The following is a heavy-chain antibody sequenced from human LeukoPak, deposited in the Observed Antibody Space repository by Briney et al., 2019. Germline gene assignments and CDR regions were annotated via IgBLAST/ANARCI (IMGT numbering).Heavy chain of an antibody. Sequence: SETLSLTCTVSGGSISSYYWSWIRQPPGKGLEWIGYTYYSGSTNYNPSLKSRVTISVDTSKNQFSLKLSSVTAADTAVYYCARIYGSGSSWGQGTLVTVSS. V-gene: IGHV4-59*01. CDR1: GGSISSYY. CDR3: ARIYGSGSS. J-gene: IGHJ4*02. D-gene: IGHD3-10*01. CDR2: TYYSGST.